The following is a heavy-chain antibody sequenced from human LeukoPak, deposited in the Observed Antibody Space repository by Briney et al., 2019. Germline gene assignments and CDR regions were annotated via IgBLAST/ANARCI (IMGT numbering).Heavy chain of an antibody. CDR2: IYTSGST. V-gene: IGHV4-61*09. D-gene: IGHD1-14*01. CDR1: GGSISSGSYY. J-gene: IGHJ4*02. CDR3: ARDHRDGNYFDY. Sequence: SETLSLTCTVSGGSISSGSYYWSWIRRPAGKGLEWIGHIYTSGSTNYNPSLKSRVTISVDTSKNQFSLKLSSVTAADTAVYYCARDHRDGNYFDYWGQGTLVTVSS.